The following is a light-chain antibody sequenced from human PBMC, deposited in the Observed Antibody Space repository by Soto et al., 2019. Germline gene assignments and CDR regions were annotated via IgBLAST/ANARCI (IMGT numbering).Light chain of an antibody. CDR1: SGHSSYI. CDR2: LERSGSY. J-gene: IGLJ3*02. CDR3: ETWDSNSWV. V-gene: IGLV4-60*02. Sequence: QPVLTQSSSASASLGSSVKLTCTLSSGHSSYIIAWHQQQPGKAPRYLMKLERSGSYNKGSGVPDRFSGSSSGADRYLTISTLQFEDEADYYCETWDSNSWVFGGGTKLTVL.